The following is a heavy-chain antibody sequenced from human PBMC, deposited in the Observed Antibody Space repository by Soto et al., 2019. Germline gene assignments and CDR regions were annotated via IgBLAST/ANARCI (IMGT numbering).Heavy chain of an antibody. J-gene: IGHJ6*02. V-gene: IGHV1-3*01. D-gene: IGHD3-10*02. CDR3: ATAGDVLLRSPSSMDV. CDR2: INSANDNT. CDR1: GSIYTNYA. Sequence: QVQLVQSGTEVKKPGASVSISCKASGSIYTNYAIHWVRQAPGQRLEWLGWINSANDNTKYSQNFQGRVTIARDTSANTAYMELGSLRSEDTAVYYCATAGDVLLRSPSSMDVWGQGTTVTVSS.